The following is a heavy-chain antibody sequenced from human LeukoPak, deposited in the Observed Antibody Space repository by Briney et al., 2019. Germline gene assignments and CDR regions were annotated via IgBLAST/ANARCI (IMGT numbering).Heavy chain of an antibody. D-gene: IGHD2-21*02. CDR1: GGSISSGGYY. CDR2: IYYSGSS. J-gene: IGHJ4*02. V-gene: IGHV4-31*03. CDR3: ARCVGGRACYSDY. Sequence: AQTLSLTCTVSGGSISSGGYYWGCIRQHPGKGLEWIGYIYYSGSSYYNPSLKSRVSTSVDTSKNQFSLKLSSVTAADTAMYYCARCVGGRACYSDYWGQGTLVTVSS.